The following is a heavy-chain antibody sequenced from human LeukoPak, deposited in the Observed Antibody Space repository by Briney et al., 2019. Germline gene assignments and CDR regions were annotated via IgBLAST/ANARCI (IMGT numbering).Heavy chain of an antibody. D-gene: IGHD6-19*01. V-gene: IGHV4-38-2*01. Sequence: PSETLSLTCAVSGYSISSGYYWGWIRQPPGKGLEWIGSIYHSGSTYYNPSLKSRVTISVDTSKNQFSLKLSSVTAADTAVYYCARCGAVAGIDYWGQGTLVTGSS. CDR1: GYSISSGYY. J-gene: IGHJ4*02. CDR3: ARCGAVAGIDY. CDR2: IYHSGST.